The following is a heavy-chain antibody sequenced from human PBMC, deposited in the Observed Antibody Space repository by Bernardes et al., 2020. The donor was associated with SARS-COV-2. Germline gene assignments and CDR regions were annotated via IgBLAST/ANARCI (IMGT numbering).Heavy chain of an antibody. CDR1: GFTFSSYA. Sequence: GGSLRLSCAASGFTFSSYAMSWVRQAPGKGLEWVSAISGSGGSTYYADSVKGRFTISRDNSKNTLYLQMNSLRAEDTAVYYCAKGNLRFLEWFEAFDIWGQGTMVTVSS. J-gene: IGHJ3*02. V-gene: IGHV3-23*01. CDR3: AKGNLRFLEWFEAFDI. CDR2: ISGSGGST. D-gene: IGHD3-3*01.